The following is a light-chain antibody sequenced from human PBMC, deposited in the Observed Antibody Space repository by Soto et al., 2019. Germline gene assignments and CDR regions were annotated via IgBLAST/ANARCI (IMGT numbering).Light chain of an antibody. Sequence: DIQMTQSPSSLSASVGDRVTITCRASQGISNYLAWYQQKPGKVPKLLIYAASTLQSGVPSRFSGSGSGTDFSLTISGLQSEDVATYYCQKDNSAPPWTFGQGTKVEI. CDR2: AAS. V-gene: IGKV1-27*01. CDR3: QKDNSAPPWT. CDR1: QGISNY. J-gene: IGKJ1*01.